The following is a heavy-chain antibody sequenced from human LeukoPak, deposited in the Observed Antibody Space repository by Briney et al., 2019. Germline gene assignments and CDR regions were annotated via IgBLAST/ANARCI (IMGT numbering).Heavy chain of an antibody. CDR1: GFTFSSYW. D-gene: IGHD3-10*01. CDR2: IKQDGSEK. J-gene: IGHJ4*02. CDR3: ARAVYGSGSYYVY. Sequence: GGSLRLSCAASGFTFSSYWMSWVRQAPGKGLEWVGNIKQDGSEKYYVDSVKGRFTISRDNAKNSLYLQMNSLRAEDRAVYYCARAVYGSGSYYVYWGQGTLVTVSS. V-gene: IGHV3-7*01.